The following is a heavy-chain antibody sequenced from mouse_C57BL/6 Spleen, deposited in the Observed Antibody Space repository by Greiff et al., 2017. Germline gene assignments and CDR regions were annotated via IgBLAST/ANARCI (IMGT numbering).Heavy chain of an antibody. Sequence: QVQLKESGPELVQPGASVKISCKASGYSFTSYYIHWVKQRPGQGLEWIGWIYPGSGNTKYNEKFKGKATLTADTSSSTAYMQLSSLTSEDSAVYYCAKDPTVVPQWYFDVWGTGTTVTVSS. V-gene: IGHV1-66*01. CDR1: GYSFTSYY. J-gene: IGHJ1*03. CDR2: IYPGSGNT. CDR3: AKDPTVVPQWYFDV. D-gene: IGHD1-1*02.